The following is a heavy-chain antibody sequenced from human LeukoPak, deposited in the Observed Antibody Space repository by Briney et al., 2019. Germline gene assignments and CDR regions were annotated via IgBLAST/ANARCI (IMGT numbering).Heavy chain of an antibody. CDR1: GYTFTCYY. CDR2: INPNSGGT. Sequence: ASVKVSCKASGYTFTCYYMHWVRQAPGQGLEWMGWINPNSGGTNYAQKLQGRVTMTTDTATSTAYMELRTLRSDDTAVYYCARDPNYGSGSYYNVYYFDYWGQGTLVTVSS. V-gene: IGHV1-2*02. J-gene: IGHJ4*02. CDR3: ARDPNYGSGSYYNVYYFDY. D-gene: IGHD3-10*01.